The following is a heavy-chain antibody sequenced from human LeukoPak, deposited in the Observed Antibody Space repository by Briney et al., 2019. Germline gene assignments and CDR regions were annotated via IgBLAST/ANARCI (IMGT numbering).Heavy chain of an antibody. CDR3: AREIQLWFYYFDY. Sequence: PGGSLRLSCAASGFTFSSYGMHWVRQAPGKGLEWVAVIWYDGSNKYYADSVKGRFTISRDNSKNTLYLQMNSLRAEDTAVYYCAREIQLWFYYFDYWGQGTLVTVSS. D-gene: IGHD5-18*01. J-gene: IGHJ4*02. V-gene: IGHV3-33*01. CDR2: IWYDGSNK. CDR1: GFTFSSYG.